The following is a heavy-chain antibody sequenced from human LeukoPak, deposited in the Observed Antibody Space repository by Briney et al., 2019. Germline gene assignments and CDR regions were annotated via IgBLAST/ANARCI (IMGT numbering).Heavy chain of an antibody. D-gene: IGHD3-16*01. V-gene: IGHV4-34*01. CDR2: ISHSGST. Sequence: PSKTLSLTCVVYGGSFSGYYWSWIRQPPGKGLEWIGEISHSGSTNYNPSLKSRVTISVDTSKNQLSLKPSSVTAADTAVYYCARVVDPGGYYYFYYMDVWGKGTTVTVSS. CDR1: GGSFSGYY. CDR3: ARVVDPGGYYYFYYMDV. J-gene: IGHJ6*03.